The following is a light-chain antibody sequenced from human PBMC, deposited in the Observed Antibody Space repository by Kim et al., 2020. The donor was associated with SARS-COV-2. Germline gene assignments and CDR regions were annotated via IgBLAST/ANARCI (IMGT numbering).Light chain of an antibody. Sequence: VSPGDRVTHTCRASQSISYSLAWYQQTPAQAPRLLLYAATTRPPGIPVRFSGSGVGTEFTLTISSLQSEDFALYYCQQYSNWPRTFGQGTKVDIK. J-gene: IGKJ1*01. V-gene: IGKV3-15*01. CDR1: QSISYS. CDR2: AAT. CDR3: QQYSNWPRT.